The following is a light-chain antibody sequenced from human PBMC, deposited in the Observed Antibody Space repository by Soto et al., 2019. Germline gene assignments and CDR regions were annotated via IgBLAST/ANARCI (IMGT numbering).Light chain of an antibody. Sequence: EIVLTQSPATLSLSPGDRVTLSCRASQTVGRYLSWYQHSPGQGPRLLVYDASNSATGIPARFSVSGSETDFTLTISSLEPEDFAVDYCQQRHHWPITFGQGTRLEIK. J-gene: IGKJ5*01. CDR3: QQRHHWPIT. CDR1: QTVGRY. V-gene: IGKV3-11*01. CDR2: DAS.